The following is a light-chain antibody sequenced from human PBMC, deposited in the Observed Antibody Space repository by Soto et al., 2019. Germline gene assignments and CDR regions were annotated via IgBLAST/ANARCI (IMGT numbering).Light chain of an antibody. Sequence: QSALTQPASVSWSPGQSITISCTGTSSDVGSYSLVSWYQQHPGKAPQRIIYEASKRPSGVSNRFSASKSGNTASLTISGLLPEDEADYYCCSYTGSLTLVFGGGTKLTVL. CDR3: CSYTGSLTLV. V-gene: IGLV2-23*01. CDR1: SSDVGSYSL. CDR2: EAS. J-gene: IGLJ2*01.